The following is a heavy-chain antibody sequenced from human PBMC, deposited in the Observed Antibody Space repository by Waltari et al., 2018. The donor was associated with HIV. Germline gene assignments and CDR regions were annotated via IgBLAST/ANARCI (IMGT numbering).Heavy chain of an antibody. V-gene: IGHV1-8*01. CDR3: TSGPENGWFVD. CDR2: IHPHRHVP. CDR1: INTFDNYV. D-gene: IGHD6-19*01. Sequence: QEELVQSGAEVKKPGASVRISCKTYINTFDNYVIYCLRQAPVPSLQWPGWIHPHRHVPRYSPDFEDRVTIPRDPSLNVIYMGISSLTSEDTAVYFCTSGPENGWFVDWGQGTLVSVS. J-gene: IGHJ4*02.